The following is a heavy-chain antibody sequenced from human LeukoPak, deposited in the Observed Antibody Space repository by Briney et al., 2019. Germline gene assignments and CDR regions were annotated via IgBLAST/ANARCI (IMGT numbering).Heavy chain of an antibody. J-gene: IGHJ3*02. CDR2: IRSKAYGGTT. D-gene: IGHD6-19*01. V-gene: IGHV3-49*03. CDR3: TRAPYSSGWYGDAFDI. CDR1: GFTFGDYA. Sequence: GRSLRLSCTASGFTFGDYAMSRFRQAPGKGLEWVGFIRSKAYGGTTEYAASVKGRFTISRDDSKRIAYLQMNSLKTEDTAVYYCTRAPYSSGWYGDAFDIWGQGTMVTVSS.